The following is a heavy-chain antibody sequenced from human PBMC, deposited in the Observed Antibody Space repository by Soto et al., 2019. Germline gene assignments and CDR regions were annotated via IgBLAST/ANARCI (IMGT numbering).Heavy chain of an antibody. Sequence: SETLSLTCAVYGGSFSGYYWSWIRQPPGKGLEWIGEINHSGSTNYNPSLKSRVTISVDTSKNQFSLKLSSVTAADTAVYYCARTPAYFGGDCYFRNTFGYYYGMDVWGQGTTVTVSS. J-gene: IGHJ6*02. V-gene: IGHV4-34*01. CDR2: INHSGST. CDR3: ARTPAYFGGDCYFRNTFGYYYGMDV. CDR1: GGSFSGYY. D-gene: IGHD2-21*02.